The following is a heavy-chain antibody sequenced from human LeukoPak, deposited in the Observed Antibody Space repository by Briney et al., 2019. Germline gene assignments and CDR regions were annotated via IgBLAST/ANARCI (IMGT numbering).Heavy chain of an antibody. J-gene: IGHJ3*02. Sequence: ASVKVSCKASGYTFTSYGISWVRQAPGQGLEWMGWISVYNGNTKYAQKLQGRVTMTTDTSTSTAYMELRSLRSDDTAVYYCARVYSYDSSHRQDAFDIWGQGTMVTVSS. CDR3: ARVYSYDSSHRQDAFDI. V-gene: IGHV1-18*01. D-gene: IGHD3-22*01. CDR1: GYTFTSYG. CDR2: ISVYNGNT.